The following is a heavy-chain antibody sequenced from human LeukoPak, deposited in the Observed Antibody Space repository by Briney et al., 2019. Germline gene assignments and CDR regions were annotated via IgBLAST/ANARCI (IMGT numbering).Heavy chain of an antibody. CDR3: ARATTGFDWPLKKRPFDY. Sequence: SETLSLTCTVSGGSISSGSYYWSWIRQPAGKGLEWIGRIYTSGSTNCNPSLKSRVTISVDTSKNQFSLKLSSVTAADTAVYYCARATTGFDWPLKKRPFDYWGQGTLVTVSS. CDR1: GGSISSGSYY. D-gene: IGHD3-9*01. CDR2: IYTSGST. J-gene: IGHJ4*02. V-gene: IGHV4-61*02.